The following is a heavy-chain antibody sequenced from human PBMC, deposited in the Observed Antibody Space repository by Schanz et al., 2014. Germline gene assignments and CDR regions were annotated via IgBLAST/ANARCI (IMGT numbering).Heavy chain of an antibody. D-gene: IGHD3-10*01. V-gene: IGHV3-74*02. Sequence: EVQLVESGGGLVKPGGSLRLSCAASGFTLSSYGMHWVRQAPGKGLEWVARINSVGSNTDYADSVTGRFTISRDNAKNTLYLQMNTLRAEDTAVYYCARPALWFGDNCFDPWGQGTLVTVSS. CDR1: GFTLSSYG. CDR2: INSVGSNT. CDR3: ARPALWFGDNCFDP. J-gene: IGHJ5*02.